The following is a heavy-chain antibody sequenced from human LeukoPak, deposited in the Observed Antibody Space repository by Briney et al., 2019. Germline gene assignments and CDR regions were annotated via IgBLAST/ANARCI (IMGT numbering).Heavy chain of an antibody. CDR3: ARGPRAVAGNFDH. CDR2: MNPNSGNT. J-gene: IGHJ4*02. D-gene: IGHD6-19*01. Sequence: ASVKVSCKASGYTFTSYDINWVRQATGQGLEWMGWMNPNSGNTGYAQKFQGRVTMTRNTSISTAYMELSGLRSEDTAVYYCARGPRAVAGNFDHWGQGTLVTVSS. CDR1: GYTFTSYD. V-gene: IGHV1-8*01.